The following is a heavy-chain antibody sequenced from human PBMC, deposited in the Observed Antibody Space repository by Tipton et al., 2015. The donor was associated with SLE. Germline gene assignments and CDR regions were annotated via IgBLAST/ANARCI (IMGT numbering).Heavy chain of an antibody. CDR2: IYTSGSS. Sequence: TLSLTCTVSGGSINGYYWNWIRQPPGKALEWIGRIYTSGSSNYNPSLRSRITMSVDTSKNHFSLKLNSVTAADTAVYYCARGGSTALYHFDSWGQGTLVTVSS. V-gene: IGHV4-4*07. D-gene: IGHD6-13*01. J-gene: IGHJ4*02. CDR1: GGSINGYY. CDR3: ARGGSTALYHFDS.